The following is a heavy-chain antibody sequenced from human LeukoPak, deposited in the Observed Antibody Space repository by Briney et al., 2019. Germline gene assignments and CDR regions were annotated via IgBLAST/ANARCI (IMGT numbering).Heavy chain of an antibody. CDR2: IKQDGSEK. V-gene: IGHV3-7*01. Sequence: GGSLRLSCAASGFTFSSYLMSWVRQAPGKGLEWVANIKQDGSEKYYVDSVKGRFTISRDNAKNSLYLQMNSLRAEDTAVYYCARLEHYWGQGTLVSVSS. J-gene: IGHJ4*02. CDR1: GFTFSSYL. CDR3: ARLEHY.